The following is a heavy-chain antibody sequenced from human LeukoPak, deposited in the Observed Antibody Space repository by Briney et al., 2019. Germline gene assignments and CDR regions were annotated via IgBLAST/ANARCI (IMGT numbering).Heavy chain of an antibody. J-gene: IGHJ4*02. CDR3: VRGGPSTWF. CDR1: GFTFKLYW. CDR2: INDDGSDT. D-gene: IGHD3-22*01. Sequence: GGSLRLSCAASGFTFKLYWMHWVRQVPGKGPVWVARINDDGSDTVYADSVKGRFTISRDDAKNMVFLQMNSLRGEDTAVYHCVRGGPSTWFWGQGTLVTVSS. V-gene: IGHV3-74*01.